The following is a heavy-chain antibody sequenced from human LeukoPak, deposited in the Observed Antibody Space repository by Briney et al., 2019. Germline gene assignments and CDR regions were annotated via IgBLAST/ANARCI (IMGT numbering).Heavy chain of an antibody. J-gene: IGHJ6*03. Sequence: SETLSLTCTVSGGSISSYYWSWIRQPPGKGLEWIGYIYYSGSTNYNPSLKSRVTISVDTSKNQFSLKVNSVTAADTAVYYCARAPQYSSSSGVYYYYYMDVWGKGTTVTVSS. CDR1: GGSISSYY. V-gene: IGHV4-59*01. CDR3: ARAPQYSSSSGVYYYYYMDV. D-gene: IGHD6-6*01. CDR2: IYYSGST.